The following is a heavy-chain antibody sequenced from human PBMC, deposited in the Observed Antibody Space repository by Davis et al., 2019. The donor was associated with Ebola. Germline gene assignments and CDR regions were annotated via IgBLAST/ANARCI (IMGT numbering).Heavy chain of an antibody. CDR1: GYTFTTYW. CDR3: ARIPHYYYYGMDV. Sequence: GESLKISCKASGYTFTTYWIGWVRQMPGKGLEWMGIIFPGDSDTRYSPSFQGHVTISADKSISTAYLQWSSLKASDTAMYYCARIPHYYYYGMDVWGQGTTVTVSS. V-gene: IGHV5-51*01. J-gene: IGHJ6*02. CDR2: IFPGDSDT.